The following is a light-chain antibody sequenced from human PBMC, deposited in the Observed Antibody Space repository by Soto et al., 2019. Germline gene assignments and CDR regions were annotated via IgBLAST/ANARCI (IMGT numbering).Light chain of an antibody. V-gene: IGKV3-11*01. CDR3: QQRSSWPLT. J-gene: IGKJ4*01. Sequence: EIVLTQSPATLSLSPGERATLSCRASQSVRSYLAWYQQKPGQAPRLLIYDASNRATGIPARFSGSGSGTDFTLTISSLEPEDFAVYYCQQRSSWPLTFGGGTKGDIK. CDR2: DAS. CDR1: QSVRSY.